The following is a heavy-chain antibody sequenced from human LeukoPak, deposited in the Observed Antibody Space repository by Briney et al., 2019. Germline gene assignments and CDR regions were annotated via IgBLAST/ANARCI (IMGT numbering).Heavy chain of an antibody. V-gene: IGHV3-7*03. CDR2: IKQDGSEK. J-gene: IGHJ4*02. Sequence: GGSLGLSCAASGFIFSSYWMNWIRQTPGKGLEWVASIKQDGSEKYYVDAVQGRFTISRDNAKNSLYLQMNSLRAEDTAVYYCARDGPAAGLYFDYWGQGMLVTVSS. D-gene: IGHD6-13*01. CDR1: GFIFSSYW. CDR3: ARDGPAAGLYFDY.